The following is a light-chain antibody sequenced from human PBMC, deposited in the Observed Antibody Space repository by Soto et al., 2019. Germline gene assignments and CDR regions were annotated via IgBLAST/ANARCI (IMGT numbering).Light chain of an antibody. CDR2: DAS. V-gene: IGKV1-5*01. J-gene: IGKJ1*01. CDR3: QHYCSDPWT. Sequence: DIEMTQSPSTLSASVGDRVTITCRSSQTIRRWLAWYQQRPGKAPKVLIYDASTLESGVPARFSGSGSETEFTLTISSLQPEDSATYYCQHYCSDPWTFGQGTKVEIK. CDR1: QTIRRW.